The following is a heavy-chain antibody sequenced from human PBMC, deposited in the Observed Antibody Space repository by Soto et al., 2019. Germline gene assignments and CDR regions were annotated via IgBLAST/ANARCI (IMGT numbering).Heavy chain of an antibody. CDR3: AKLSFQTLAAGMDV. CDR1: GFTFSSYG. V-gene: IGHV3-30*18. CDR2: ISYDGSNK. J-gene: IGHJ6*02. D-gene: IGHD3-16*01. Sequence: GGSLRLSCAASGFTFSSYGMHWVRQAPGKGLEWVAVISYDGSNKYYADSVKGRFTISRDNSKNTLYLQMNSLRAEDTAVYYCAKLSFQTLAAGMDVWGQGTTVTVSS.